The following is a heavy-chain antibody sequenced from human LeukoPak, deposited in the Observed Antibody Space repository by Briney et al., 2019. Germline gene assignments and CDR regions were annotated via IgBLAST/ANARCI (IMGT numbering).Heavy chain of an antibody. CDR2: VDHTGST. V-gene: IGHV4-59*01. J-gene: IGHJ6*03. CDR1: DDSITMYY. Sequence: TSETLSLTCTVSDDSITMYYWTWIRQPPGKGLEWIGYVDHTGSTKFNPSLDGRVSISRDTSNNFFSLRLRSVTAADTAVYFCARGRVSSSTWYSTYYYFFYMDFWGKGTTVTVSS. D-gene: IGHD4-11*01. CDR3: ARGRVSSSTWYSTYYYFFYMDF.